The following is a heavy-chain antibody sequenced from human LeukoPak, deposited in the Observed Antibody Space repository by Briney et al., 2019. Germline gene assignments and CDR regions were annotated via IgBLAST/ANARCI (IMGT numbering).Heavy chain of an antibody. CDR2: IWSDGSKK. CDR1: KFMFTTYG. Sequence: GGSLRLSCVASKFMFTTYGMHWVRQAPGKGLEWLAVIWSDGSKKNYGDSVKGRFTISRDNAKNSLYLQMNSLRDEDTAVYYCARVGCSSTSCYVLDYWGQGTLVTVSS. D-gene: IGHD2-2*01. V-gene: IGHV3-33*01. J-gene: IGHJ4*02. CDR3: ARVGCSSTSCYVLDY.